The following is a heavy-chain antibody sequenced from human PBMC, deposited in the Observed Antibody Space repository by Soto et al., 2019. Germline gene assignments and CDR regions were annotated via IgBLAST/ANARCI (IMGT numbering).Heavy chain of an antibody. D-gene: IGHD5-12*01. CDR3: ARGNHRWLQLWYFDL. CDR2: IIPIFGTV. CDR1: GGTFSNYP. Sequence: QVQLVQSGAEVKKPGSSVKVSCKASGGTFSNYPISWVRQAPGQGLEWMGGIIPIFGTVNYAQKFQGSVTIAEDESTSTAYLELGSLRSEDTAVYYCARGNHRWLQLWYFDLWGRGTLVTVSS. J-gene: IGHJ2*01. V-gene: IGHV1-69*12.